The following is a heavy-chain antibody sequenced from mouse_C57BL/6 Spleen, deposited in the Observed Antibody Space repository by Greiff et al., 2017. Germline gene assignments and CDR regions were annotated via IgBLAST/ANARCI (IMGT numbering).Heavy chain of an antibody. V-gene: IGHV6-6*01. J-gene: IGHJ2*01. D-gene: IGHD2-3*01. CDR1: GFTFSDAW. Sequence: EVKLMESGGGLVQPGGSMKLSCAASGFTFSDAWMDWVRQSPEKGLEWVAEIRNKANNPATYYAESVKGRFTISRDDSKSSVYLQMNSLRAEDTGIYYCTRDDGYSSFDYWGQGTTLTVSS. CDR2: IRNKANNPAT. CDR3: TRDDGYSSFDY.